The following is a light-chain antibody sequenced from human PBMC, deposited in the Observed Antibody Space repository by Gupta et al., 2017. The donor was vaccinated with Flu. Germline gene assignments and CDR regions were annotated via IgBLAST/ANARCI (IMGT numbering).Light chain of an antibody. Sequence: TNSSSGTSSNIGRNNVYWYQQLPGTAPNLLLYGSNQRHSGGPYRFSASKSDTSAALAISWLPSEEEADYYFEAWDDNLSGYVVFGGGTKLTVL. V-gene: IGLV1-47*01. CDR2: GSN. CDR1: SSNIGRNN. J-gene: IGLJ2*01. CDR3: EAWDDNLSGYVV.